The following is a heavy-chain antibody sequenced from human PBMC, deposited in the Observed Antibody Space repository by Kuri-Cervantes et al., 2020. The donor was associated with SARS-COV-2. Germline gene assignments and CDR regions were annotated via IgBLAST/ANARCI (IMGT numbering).Heavy chain of an antibody. CDR2: IYHSGST. Sequence: SETLSLTCAVSGGSISSGGYSWSWIRQPPGKGLEWIGYIYHSGSTYYNPSLKSRVTISVDRSKNQFSLKLSSVTAADTAVYYCARALPITIFGVVTPYSWFDPWGQGTLVTVSS. V-gene: IGHV4-30-2*01. J-gene: IGHJ5*02. D-gene: IGHD3-3*01. CDR3: ARALPITIFGVVTPYSWFDP. CDR1: GGSISSGGYS.